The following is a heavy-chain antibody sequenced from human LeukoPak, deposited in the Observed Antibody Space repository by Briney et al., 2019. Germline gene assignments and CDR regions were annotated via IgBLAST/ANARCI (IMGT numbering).Heavy chain of an antibody. D-gene: IGHD3-22*01. CDR3: ARGPYSYDSSGAFDI. V-gene: IGHV4-38-2*02. CDR1: GYSISSGYY. J-gene: IGHJ3*02. Sequence: SETLSLTCSVSGYSISSGYYWGWIRQPPGKGLEWIGSINHSGNTYYSPSLKSRVTISVDTSKNQFSLKLSSVTAVDTAVYFCARGPYSYDSSGAFDIWGQGTMVTVSS. CDR2: INHSGNT.